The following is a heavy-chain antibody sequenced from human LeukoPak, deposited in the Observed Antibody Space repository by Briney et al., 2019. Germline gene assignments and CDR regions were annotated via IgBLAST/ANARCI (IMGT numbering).Heavy chain of an antibody. V-gene: IGHV4-38-2*02. D-gene: IGHD4-17*01. J-gene: IGHJ5*02. CDR2: IYYSGST. CDR3: ARGPLTMTRGFDP. Sequence: SETLSLTCTVSGYSISSGYYWGWIRQPPGKGLEWIGSIYYSGSTYYNPSLKSRVTISVDTSKNQFSLKLSSVTAADTAVYYCARGPLTMTRGFDPWGQGTLVTVSS. CDR1: GYSISSGYY.